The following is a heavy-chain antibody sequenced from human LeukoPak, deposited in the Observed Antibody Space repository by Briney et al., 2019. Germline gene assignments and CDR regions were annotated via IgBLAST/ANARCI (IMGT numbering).Heavy chain of an antibody. V-gene: IGHV4-59*01. CDR1: GASINSYY. J-gene: IGHJ4*02. Sequence: SETRSLTCTVSGASINSYYWHWIRQSPGRGLEWIGYIYYSGSTNYNPSLKSRVTISVDTSKNQFSLKVNSVTAADTAVYYCARGAYNSGWSYRYCDSWGQGTLVTVPS. D-gene: IGHD6-19*01. CDR3: ARGAYNSGWSYRYCDS. CDR2: IYYSGST.